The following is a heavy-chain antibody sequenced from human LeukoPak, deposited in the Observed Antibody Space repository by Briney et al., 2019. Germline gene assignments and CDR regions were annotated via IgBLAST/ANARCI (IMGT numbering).Heavy chain of an antibody. CDR3: ARVFAPPRKTYYDFWSVYYNPYYYYYRDV. V-gene: IGHV3-74*01. CDR1: EFTFSSYW. J-gene: IGHJ6*03. Sequence: GGSLRLSCAASEFTFSSYWMHWVRQAPGKGLVWVSRINSDGSSTSYADSVKGRFTISRDNAKNTLYLQMNSLRAEDTAAYYCARVFAPPRKTYYDFWSVYYNPYYYYYRDVWGKGTTVTVSS. D-gene: IGHD3-3*01. CDR2: INSDGSST.